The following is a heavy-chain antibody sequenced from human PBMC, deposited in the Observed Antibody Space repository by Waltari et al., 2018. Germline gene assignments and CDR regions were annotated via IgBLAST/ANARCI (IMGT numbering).Heavy chain of an antibody. J-gene: IGHJ2*01. D-gene: IGHD3-3*01. CDR1: GIPLGDFG. Sequence: EVQLVESGGGLVQPGGSLRPSCCASGIPLGDFGMTWVRRAPGKGLEWVSYISNRGDTIYYADSVKGRFTISRDKKSLYLQMNTLSAEDTAVYYCARVGRDSDLLRDYSARWYFDLWGRGTLVTVSS. CDR2: ISNRGDTI. CDR3: ARVGRDSDLLRDYSARWYFDL. V-gene: IGHV3-48*03.